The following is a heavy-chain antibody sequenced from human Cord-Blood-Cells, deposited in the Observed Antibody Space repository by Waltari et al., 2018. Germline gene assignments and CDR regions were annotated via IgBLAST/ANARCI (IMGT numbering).Heavy chain of an antibody. CDR1: GGSISSSSYY. J-gene: IGHJ3*02. V-gene: IGHV4-39*01. Sequence: QLQLQESGPGLVKPSETLSLTCTVSGGSISSSSYYWGWIRQPPGKGLEWIGSIYYSGSTYYNPSLKSRVTISVDTSKTQFSLKLSSVTAADTAVYYCAVATMVRDAFDIWGQGTMVTVSS. D-gene: IGHD5-12*01. CDR2: IYYSGST. CDR3: AVATMVRDAFDI.